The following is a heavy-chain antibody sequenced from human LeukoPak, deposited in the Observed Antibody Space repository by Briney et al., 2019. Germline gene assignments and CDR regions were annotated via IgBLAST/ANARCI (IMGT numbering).Heavy chain of an antibody. V-gene: IGHV3-30*04. CDR1: GFSFSGYA. CDR3: ARAHDSSGYYFDY. J-gene: IGHJ4*02. CDR2: IQYDGSNE. D-gene: IGHD3-22*01. Sequence: GGSLRLSCVASGFSFSGYAIHWVRQAPGKGLEWVAYIQYDGSNEQYADSVKGRFSISRDSSKNILYLQMNSLRAEDTAVYYCARAHDSSGYYFDYWGQGTLVTVSS.